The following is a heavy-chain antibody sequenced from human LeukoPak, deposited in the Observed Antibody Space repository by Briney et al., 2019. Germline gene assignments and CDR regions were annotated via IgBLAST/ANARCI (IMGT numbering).Heavy chain of an antibody. CDR1: GASLSETS. V-gene: IGHV1-24*01. CDR3: ATADKWEPLDY. CDR2: FDPEDGES. D-gene: IGHD1-26*01. Sequence: ASVKVTCKVSGASLSETSIHWVRQAPGQWLEWMGGFDPEDGESIFAQRFQGRFSMTEDTSTDTAYMELRSLRPEDTAVYYCATADKWEPLDYWGQGTLVTVSS. J-gene: IGHJ4*02.